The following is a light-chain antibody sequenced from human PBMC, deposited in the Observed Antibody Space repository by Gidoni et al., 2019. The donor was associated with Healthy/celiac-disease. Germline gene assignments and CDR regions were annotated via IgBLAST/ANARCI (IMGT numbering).Light chain of an antibody. CDR1: SSNIVSNY. CDR3: AAWDDSLSGWV. Sequence: SVLTQPPSASGTPGQRVTISCSGSSSNIVSNYVYWYQQLPGTAPKLLIYRNNQRPSGVPARFSGSQSGTSASLAISGLRSEAEAAYYCAAWDDSLSGWVFGGGTKLTVL. J-gene: IGLJ3*02. V-gene: IGLV1-47*01. CDR2: RNN.